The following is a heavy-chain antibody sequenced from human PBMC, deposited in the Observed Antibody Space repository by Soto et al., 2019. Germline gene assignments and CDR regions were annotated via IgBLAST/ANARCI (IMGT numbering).Heavy chain of an antibody. Sequence: GGSLRLSCAASGFTFSTYGMHWVRRAPGKGLDWVAVISYDGSNQYYADSVKGRFTTSRDNSKNTLYLQMNSLRAEDTAGYYCARDDCDFWSGYNYYYYYGMDVWGQGTTVTVSS. J-gene: IGHJ6*02. D-gene: IGHD3-3*01. CDR2: ISYDGSNQ. CDR1: GFTFSTYG. CDR3: ARDDCDFWSGYNYYYYYGMDV. V-gene: IGHV3-30*03.